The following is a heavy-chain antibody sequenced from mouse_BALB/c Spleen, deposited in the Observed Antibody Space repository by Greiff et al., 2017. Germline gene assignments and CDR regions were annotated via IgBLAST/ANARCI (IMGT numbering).Heavy chain of an antibody. V-gene: IGHV5-6-5*01. CDR2: ISSGGST. Sequence: DVKLVESGGGLVKPGGSLKLSCAASGFTFSSYAMSWVRQTPEKRLEWVASISSGGSTYYPDSVKGRFTISRDNARNILYLQMSSLRSEDTAMYYCARDYYGSFDYWGQGTTLTVSS. CDR3: ARDYYGSFDY. D-gene: IGHD1-1*01. J-gene: IGHJ2*01. CDR1: GFTFSSYA.